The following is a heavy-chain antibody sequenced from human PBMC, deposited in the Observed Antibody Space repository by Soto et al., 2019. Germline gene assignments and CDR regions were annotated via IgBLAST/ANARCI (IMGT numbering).Heavy chain of an antibody. V-gene: IGHV4-34*01. CDR1: GGSFSGYY. Sequence: QVQLQQWGAGLLKPSETLSLTCAVYGGSFSGYYWSWIRQPPGKGLEWIGEINHSGSTNYNPPLKSRVTISVDTSKNQFSLKLSSVTAADTAVYYCARSYYYGSAGGMDVWGQGTTVTVSS. CDR2: INHSGST. J-gene: IGHJ6*02. CDR3: ARSYYYGSAGGMDV. D-gene: IGHD3-10*01.